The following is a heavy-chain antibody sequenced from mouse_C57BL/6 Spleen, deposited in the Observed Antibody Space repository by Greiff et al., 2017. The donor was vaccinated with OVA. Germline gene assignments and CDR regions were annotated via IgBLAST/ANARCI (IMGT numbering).Heavy chain of an antibody. CDR1: GYAFSSSW. V-gene: IGHV1-82*01. J-gene: IGHJ1*03. Sequence: QLQQSGPELVKPGASVKISCKASGYAFSSSWMNWVKQRPGKGLEWIGRIYPGDGDTNYNGKFKGKATLTADKSSSTAYMQLSSLTSEDSAVYFCAKDYYGSSYWYFDVWGTGTTVTVSS. CDR3: AKDYYGSSYWYFDV. D-gene: IGHD1-1*01. CDR2: IYPGDGDT.